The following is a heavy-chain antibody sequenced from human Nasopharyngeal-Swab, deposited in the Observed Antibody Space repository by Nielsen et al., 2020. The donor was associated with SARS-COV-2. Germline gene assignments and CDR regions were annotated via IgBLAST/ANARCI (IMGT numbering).Heavy chain of an antibody. D-gene: IGHD6-19*01. CDR2: ISGSGGGT. CDR3: ARDGEFTSSGVDY. CDR1: GFTFSSYA. Sequence: GESLKISCAASGFTFSSYAMSWVRQAPGKGLEWVSAISGSGGGTYYADSVKGRFTISRDNSKNTLYLQMNSLRAEDTAVYYCARDGEFTSSGVDYWGQGTLVTVSS. V-gene: IGHV3-23*01. J-gene: IGHJ4*02.